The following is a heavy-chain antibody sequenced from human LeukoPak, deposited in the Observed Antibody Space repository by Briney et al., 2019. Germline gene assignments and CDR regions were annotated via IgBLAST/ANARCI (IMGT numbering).Heavy chain of an antibody. V-gene: IGHV4-34*01. CDR3: ARALGYCSSTSCYIDY. D-gene: IGHD2-2*02. CDR1: GGSFSGYY. J-gene: IGHJ4*02. Sequence: PSETLPLTCAVYGGSFSGYYWSWIRQPPGKGLEWIGEINHSGSTNYNPSLKSRVTISVDTSKNQFSLKLSSVTAADTAVYYCARALGYCSSTSCYIDYWGQGTLVTVSS. CDR2: INHSGST.